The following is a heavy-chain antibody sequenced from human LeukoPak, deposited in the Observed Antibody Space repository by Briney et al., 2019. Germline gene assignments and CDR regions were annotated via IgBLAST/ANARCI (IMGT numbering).Heavy chain of an antibody. CDR1: GFTFDNAW. CDR2: SRSKADGGTT. CDR3: TTLGSDDY. Sequence: MSGGSLRLSCAASGFTFDNAWMSWVRQAPGKGLEWLGRSRSKADGGTTDYATPVKGRFTFSRDDSKSTLYLQMNSLKTEDTGVYYCTTLGSDDYWGQGTLVTVSS. D-gene: IGHD1-26*01. J-gene: IGHJ4*02. V-gene: IGHV3-15*01.